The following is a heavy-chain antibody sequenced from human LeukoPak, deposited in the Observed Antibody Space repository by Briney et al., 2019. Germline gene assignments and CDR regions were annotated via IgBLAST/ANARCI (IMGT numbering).Heavy chain of an antibody. CDR2: IYYSGST. V-gene: IGHV4-61*08. Sequence: SQTLSLTCTVSGGSISSGDYYWSWIRQPPGKGLEWIGYIYYSGSTNYNPSLKSRVTISVDTSKNQFSLKLSSVTAADTAVYYCARMGIAAAGSQGEIDYWGQGTLVTVSS. CDR3: ARMGIAAAGSQGEIDY. J-gene: IGHJ4*02. CDR1: GGSISSGDYY. D-gene: IGHD6-13*01.